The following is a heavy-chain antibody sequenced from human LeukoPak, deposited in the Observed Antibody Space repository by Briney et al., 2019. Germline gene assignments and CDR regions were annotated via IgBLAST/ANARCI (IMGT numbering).Heavy chain of an antibody. CDR1: GFTFSSYS. J-gene: IGHJ4*02. Sequence: GGSLRLSCAASGFTFSSYSMNWVRQAPGKGLEWVSSISSSSYIYYADSVKGRFTISRDNAKNTLYLQMNSLRAEDTALYYCATGDGDFGDPFDYWGQGTLVTVSS. V-gene: IGHV3-21*01. D-gene: IGHD4-17*01. CDR3: ATGDGDFGDPFDY. CDR2: ISSSSYI.